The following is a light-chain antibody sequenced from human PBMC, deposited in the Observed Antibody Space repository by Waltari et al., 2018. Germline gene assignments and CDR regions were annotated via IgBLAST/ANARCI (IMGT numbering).Light chain of an antibody. J-gene: IGLJ2*01. CDR1: SSDVGNYKR. CDR2: AVS. V-gene: IGLV2-23*02. Sequence: QSALTQPASVSGSPGQSITISCTGTSSDVGNYKRVSWYQQHPGNAPKLMIYAVSKRPSGVSDRCSGSKSGDMASLTISGLQPEDEAEYFCSSYAGSSKGVFGGGTKVTVL. CDR3: SSYAGSSKGV.